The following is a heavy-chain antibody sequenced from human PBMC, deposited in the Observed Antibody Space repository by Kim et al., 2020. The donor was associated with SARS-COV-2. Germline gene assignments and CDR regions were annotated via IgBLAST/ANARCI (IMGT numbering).Heavy chain of an antibody. CDR2: ISWNSGSI. J-gene: IGHJ4*02. CDR1: GFTFDDYA. CDR3: AKANYDILTGYHLDY. V-gene: IGHV3-9*01. Sequence: GGSLRLSCAASGFTFDDYAMHWVRQAPGKGLEWVSGISWNSGSIGYADSVKGRFTISRDNAKNSLYLQMNSLRAEDTALYYCAKANYDILTGYHLDYWGQGTLGTVSS. D-gene: IGHD3-9*01.